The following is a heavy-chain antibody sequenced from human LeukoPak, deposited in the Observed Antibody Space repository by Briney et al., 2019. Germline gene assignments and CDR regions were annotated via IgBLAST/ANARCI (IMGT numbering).Heavy chain of an antibody. D-gene: IGHD5-12*01. Sequence: SETLSLTCTVSGGSISSSSYYWGWIRQPPGKGLEWIGSIYYSGSTYYNPSLKSRVTISVDTSKNQFSLKLSSVTAADTAVYYCARGTRLRLDQGFGYWGQGTLVTVSS. CDR3: ARGTRLRLDQGFGY. CDR1: GGSISSSSYY. CDR2: IYYSGST. V-gene: IGHV4-39*07. J-gene: IGHJ4*02.